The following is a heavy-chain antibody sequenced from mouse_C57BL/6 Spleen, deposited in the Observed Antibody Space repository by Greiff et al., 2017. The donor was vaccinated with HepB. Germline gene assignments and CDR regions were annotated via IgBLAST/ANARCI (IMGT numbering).Heavy chain of an antibody. CDR3: ARRGAAQALYAMDY. V-gene: IGHV1-4*01. J-gene: IGHJ4*01. Sequence: QVQLQQSGAELARPGASVKMSCKASGYTFTSYTMHWVKQWPGQGLEWIGYINPSSGYTKYNQKFKDKATLTADKSSSTAYMQLSSLTSEDSAVYYCARRGAAQALYAMDYWGQGTSVTVSS. CDR1: GYTFTSYT. CDR2: INPSSGYT. D-gene: IGHD3-2*02.